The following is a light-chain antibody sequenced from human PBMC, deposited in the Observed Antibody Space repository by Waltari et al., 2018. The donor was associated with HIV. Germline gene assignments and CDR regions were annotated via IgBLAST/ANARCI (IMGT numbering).Light chain of an antibody. CDR1: SLRQYS. CDR2: GKD. V-gene: IGLV3-19*01. CDR3: ESRHSNDKHHV. Sequence: SSELPQDPAVSVALGQTVRITCQGDSLRQYSANWYQQKPGQAPVVVMYGKDNRPSGIPARFSGSSSGNTGSLTITGAQAEDEADYYCESRHSNDKHHVFGTGTKVTV. J-gene: IGLJ1*01.